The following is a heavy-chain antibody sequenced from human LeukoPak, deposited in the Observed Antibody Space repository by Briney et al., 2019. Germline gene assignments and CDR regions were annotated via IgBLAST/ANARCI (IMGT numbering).Heavy chain of an antibody. CDR2: VNFGGSST. CDR3: ARGVDYGLDV. J-gene: IGHJ6*02. Sequence: GGSLRLSCAASDFILRVYRMNWVRQAPGRGRVWVSNVNFGGSSTSYAASVKGRFTVSRDNARNTLYLQMNSLRVEDTAVYYCARGVDYGLDVWGQETTVTVSS. CDR1: DFILRVYR. V-gene: IGHV3-74*01. D-gene: IGHD2-15*01.